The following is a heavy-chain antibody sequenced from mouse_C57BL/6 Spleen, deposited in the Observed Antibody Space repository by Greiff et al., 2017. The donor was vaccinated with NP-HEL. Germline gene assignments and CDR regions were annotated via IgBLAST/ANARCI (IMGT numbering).Heavy chain of an antibody. Sequence: QVQLKQSGAELVRPGASVKLSCKASGYTFTDYYINWVKQRPGQGLEWIARIYPGSGNTYYNEKFKGKATLTAEKSSSTAYMQLSSLTTEVSAVYFGAAMVDYYGSSWGLAYWGQGTLVTVSA. V-gene: IGHV1-76*01. CDR2: IYPGSGNT. CDR3: AAMVDYYGSSWGLAY. D-gene: IGHD1-1*01. J-gene: IGHJ3*01. CDR1: GYTFTDYY.